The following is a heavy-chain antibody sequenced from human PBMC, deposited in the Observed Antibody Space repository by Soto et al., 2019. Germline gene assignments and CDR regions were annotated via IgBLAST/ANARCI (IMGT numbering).Heavy chain of an antibody. D-gene: IGHD6-13*01. Sequence: EVRLLDSGGGLVQPGGSLRLSCAASGFTFSSYAMNWVRQAPGKGLEWVSVISGSGDRTYYADSVKGRFTISRDNSKNTLYLQMNSLRTEDTAVYYCARRGPGTYFDYWGQGTLVTVSS. CDR3: ARRGPGTYFDY. CDR2: ISGSGDRT. V-gene: IGHV3-23*01. J-gene: IGHJ4*02. CDR1: GFTFSSYA.